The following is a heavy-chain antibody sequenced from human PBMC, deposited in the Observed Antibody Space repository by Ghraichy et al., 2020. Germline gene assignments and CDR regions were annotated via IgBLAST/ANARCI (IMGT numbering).Heavy chain of an antibody. D-gene: IGHD6-19*01. CDR1: GFIFNKYA. CDR2: ITKDGFDP. J-gene: IGHJ4*02. V-gene: IGHV3-23*01. CDR3: GTNWAKVRAGDY. Sequence: GESLNISCAASGFIFNKYAMNWVRQGPGKGLEWVATITKDGFDPSYIYSVRGRFTISRDNSRNTIYLQMNSLRVDDTAVYYCGTNWAKVRAGDYWGQGTLVTVS.